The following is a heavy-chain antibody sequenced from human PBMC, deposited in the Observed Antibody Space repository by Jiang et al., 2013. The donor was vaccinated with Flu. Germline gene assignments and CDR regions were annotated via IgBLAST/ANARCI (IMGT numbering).Heavy chain of an antibody. CDR2: ISWDGGST. V-gene: IGHV3-43*01. Sequence: QLVESGGVVVQPGGSLRLSCAASGFTFDDYTMHWVRQAPGKGLEWVSLISWDGGSTYYADSVKGRFTISRDNSKNSLYLQMNSLRTEDTALYYCAKDIRDGYNLRGGYFDYWGQGTLVTVSS. CDR1: GFTFDDYT. J-gene: IGHJ4*02. D-gene: IGHD5-24*01. CDR3: AKDIRDGYNLRGGYFDY.